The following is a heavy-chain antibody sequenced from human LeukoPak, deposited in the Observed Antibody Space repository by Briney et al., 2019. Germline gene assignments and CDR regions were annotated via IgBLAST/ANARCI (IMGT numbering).Heavy chain of an antibody. J-gene: IGHJ6*04. CDR1: GGTFSSYA. V-gene: IGHV1-69*13. CDR3: ARGRTTGTTGHYYYYYGMDV. Sequence: ASVKVSCKASGGTFSSYAISWARQAPGQGPEWMGGIIPIFGTANYAQKFQGRVTITADESTSTAYMELSSLRSEDTAVYYCARGRTTGTTGHYYYYYGMDVWGKGTTVTVSS. CDR2: IIPIFGTA. D-gene: IGHD1-1*01.